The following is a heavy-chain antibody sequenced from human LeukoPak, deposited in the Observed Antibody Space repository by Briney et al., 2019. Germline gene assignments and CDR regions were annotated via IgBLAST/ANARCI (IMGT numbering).Heavy chain of an antibody. CDR2: IYYSGST. D-gene: IGHD3-22*01. CDR3: ARVTGYMIEDYFDY. J-gene: IGHJ4*02. V-gene: IGHV4-59*01. CDR1: GGSISSYY. Sequence: SETLSLTCTVSGGSISSYYWSWIRQPPGKGLEWIGYIYYSGSTNYNPSLKSRVTISVDTSKNQFSLKLSSVTAADTAVYYCARVTGYMIEDYFDYWGQGTLITVSS.